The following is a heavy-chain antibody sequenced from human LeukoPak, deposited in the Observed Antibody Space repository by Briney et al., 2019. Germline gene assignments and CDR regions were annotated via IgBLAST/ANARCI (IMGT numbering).Heavy chain of an antibody. CDR3: ARHDGDLGLA. J-gene: IGHJ5*02. Sequence: PSETLSLTCTVSGGSITSSTYYWGWIRQPPGKGLEWIASIHYGGSTYYNPSLKSRVTISVDTSENQFSLKLTSVTAADTAVYYCARHDGDLGLAWGQGALVTVSS. D-gene: IGHD5/OR15-5a*01. CDR2: IHYGGST. V-gene: IGHV4-39*01. CDR1: GGSITSSTYY.